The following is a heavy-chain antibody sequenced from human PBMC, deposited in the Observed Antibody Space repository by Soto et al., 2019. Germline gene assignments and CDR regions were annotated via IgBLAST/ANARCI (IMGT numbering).Heavy chain of an antibody. Sequence: QEQLVESGGGLVRPGGSLRLSCAASGFTFSAYYMTWMLQAPGKGLEWVSYITSSSDYTNYAGSVKGRFTISRDNAKNSLYLQMNSLRVGDTAVYYCVREYYYGMDVWGQGTTVTVTS. J-gene: IGHJ6*02. CDR2: ITSSSDYT. V-gene: IGHV3-11*05. CDR1: GFTFSAYY. CDR3: VREYYYGMDV.